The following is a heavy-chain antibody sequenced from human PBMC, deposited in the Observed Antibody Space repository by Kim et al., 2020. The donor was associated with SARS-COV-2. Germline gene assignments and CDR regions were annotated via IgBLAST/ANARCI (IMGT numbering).Heavy chain of an antibody. Sequence: ADSVKGRFTISRDNAKNSLYLQMNSLRAEDTAVYYCARGMFACGGDCYDYWGQGTLVTVSS. V-gene: IGHV3-21*01. J-gene: IGHJ4*02. CDR3: ARGMFACGGDCYDY. D-gene: IGHD2-21*02.